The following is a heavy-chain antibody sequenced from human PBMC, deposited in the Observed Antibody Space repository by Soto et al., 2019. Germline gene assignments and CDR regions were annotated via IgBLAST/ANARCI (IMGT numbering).Heavy chain of an antibody. Sequence: TLSLTCAISGDSVSSNSAAWNLIRQSPSRGLEWLGRTYYRSKWYSDYAVSVRSRITINPDPSKNQFSLQLSSVTPDDTAVYYCARYGGSWYLDSWGQGTLVTVSS. CDR3: ARYGGSWYLDS. CDR1: GDSVSSNSAA. CDR2: TYYRSKWYS. V-gene: IGHV6-1*01. J-gene: IGHJ4*02. D-gene: IGHD3-16*01.